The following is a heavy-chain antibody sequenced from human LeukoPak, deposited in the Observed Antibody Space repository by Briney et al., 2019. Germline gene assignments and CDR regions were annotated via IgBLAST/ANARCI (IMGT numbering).Heavy chain of an antibody. CDR1: GGSFSGYY. CDR2: INHSGST. D-gene: IGHD3-22*01. CDR3: ARVLVPYYDSTGYLDS. V-gene: IGHV4-34*01. J-gene: IGHJ4*02. Sequence: SETLSLTCAVYGGSFSGYYWSWICQPPGKGLEWIGEINHSGSTNYNPSLKSRVTISVDTSKNQFSLKLISVTAADTAVYYCARVLVPYYDSTGYLDSWGQGTLVTVSS.